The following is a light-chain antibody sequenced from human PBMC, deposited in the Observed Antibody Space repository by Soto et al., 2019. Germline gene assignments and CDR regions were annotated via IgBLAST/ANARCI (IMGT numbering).Light chain of an antibody. CDR2: AAS. J-gene: IGKJ5*01. CDR1: QRISNY. CDR3: QQTHAAPLT. V-gene: IGKV1-39*01. Sequence: IRKAKFPPYMTASLGARTTITCLARQRISNYLNWYQQKPGEAPKLLINAASSLRSGVPSRFSGSGYGTDFTLSISSVHPEDVATYSCQQTHAAPLTFGQGTGLEIK.